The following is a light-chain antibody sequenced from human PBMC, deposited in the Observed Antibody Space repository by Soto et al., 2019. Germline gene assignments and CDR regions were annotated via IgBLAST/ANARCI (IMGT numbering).Light chain of an antibody. CDR1: SSNIGSNT. J-gene: IGLJ2*01. CDR2: NND. V-gene: IGLV1-44*01. Sequence: QSVLTQPPSASGTPGQRVTISCSGSSSNIGSNTVTWYQQLPGTAPQLLIYNNDQRPSGVPDRFSGSKSGTSASLAINGLQSEDYADYYCAAWDESLNGRVVFGGGTKLTVL. CDR3: AAWDESLNGRVV.